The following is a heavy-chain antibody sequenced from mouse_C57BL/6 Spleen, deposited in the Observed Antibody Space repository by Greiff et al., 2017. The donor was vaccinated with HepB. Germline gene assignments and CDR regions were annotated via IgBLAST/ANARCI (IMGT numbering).Heavy chain of an antibody. CDR3: ARDQDGGSDFDY. D-gene: IGHD1-1*01. J-gene: IGHJ2*01. CDR1: GFTFSSYA. V-gene: IGHV5-4*01. CDR2: ISDGGSYT. Sequence: EVKLMESGGGLVKPGGSLKLSCAASGFTFSSYAMSWVRQTPEKRLEWVATISDGGSYTYYPDNVKGRFTISRDNAKNNLYLHMSNLKSEDTAVYDCARDQDGGSDFDYWGQGTTLTVSS.